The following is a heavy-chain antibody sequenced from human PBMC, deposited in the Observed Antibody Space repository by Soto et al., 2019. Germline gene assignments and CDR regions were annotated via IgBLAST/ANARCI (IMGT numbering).Heavy chain of an antibody. Sequence: PGGSLRLSCAASGFTFSSYSMNWVRQAPGKGLEWVAVIWYDGSNKYYADSVKGRFTISRDNSKNTLYLQMNSLRAEDTAVFFCARDPYYYDSSVGGEFDYWGQGTLVTVSS. CDR3: ARDPYYYDSSVGGEFDY. D-gene: IGHD3-22*01. CDR2: IWYDGSNK. V-gene: IGHV3-33*08. CDR1: GFTFSSYS. J-gene: IGHJ4*02.